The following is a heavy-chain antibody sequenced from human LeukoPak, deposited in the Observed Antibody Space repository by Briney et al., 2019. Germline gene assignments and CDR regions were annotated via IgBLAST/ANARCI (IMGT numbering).Heavy chain of an antibody. V-gene: IGHV3-30*18. Sequence: PGGSLRLSCAASGFSFSSYGMHWVRQAPGKGLEWVAVISYDGSNKYYADSVKGRFTISRDNSKNTLYLQMNSLRAEDTAVYYCAKPGRSDGGDYFDYWGQGTLVTVSS. CDR2: ISYDGSNK. CDR3: AKPGRSDGGDYFDY. CDR1: GFSFSSYG. J-gene: IGHJ4*02. D-gene: IGHD1-14*01.